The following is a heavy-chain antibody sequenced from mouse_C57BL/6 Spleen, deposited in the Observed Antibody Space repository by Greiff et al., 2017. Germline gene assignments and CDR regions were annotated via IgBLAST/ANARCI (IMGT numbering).Heavy chain of an antibody. CDR1: GFTFSSYA. CDR3: ARDVGIEGGYFDD. J-gene: IGHJ2*01. Sequence: EVQGVESGGGLVKPGGSLKLSCAASGFTFSSYAMSWVRQTPEKRLEWVATISDGGSYTYYPDNVKGRFTISRDNAKNNLYLQMSHLKSEDTAMYYCARDVGIEGGYFDDWGQGTTLTVSS. V-gene: IGHV5-4*01. CDR2: ISDGGSYT.